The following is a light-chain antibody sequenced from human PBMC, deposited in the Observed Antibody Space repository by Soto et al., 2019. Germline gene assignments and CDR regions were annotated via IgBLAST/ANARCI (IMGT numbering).Light chain of an antibody. Sequence: EIVMTQSPVTLSVSLGARASLSCRASQSVNSNLAWYQQKPGQTPKLLIYVASTRATGIPARFSGRGSGTEFTLSISRLQPEDCAVYYCRQYTVLPLTFGGGTKVEFK. CDR3: RQYTVLPLT. V-gene: IGKV3-15*01. CDR1: QSVNSN. CDR2: VAS. J-gene: IGKJ4*02.